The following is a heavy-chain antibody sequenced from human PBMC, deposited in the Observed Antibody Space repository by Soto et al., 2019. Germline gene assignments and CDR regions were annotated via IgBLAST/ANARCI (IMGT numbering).Heavy chain of an antibody. Sequence: SETLSLTCAVYGGSFSGYYWSWIRQPPGKGLEWIGEINHSGSTNYNPSLKSRVTISVDTSKNQFSLKLSSVTAADTAVYYCARGGTPDYDFWSGYPKGLDYWGQGTLVT. V-gene: IGHV4-34*01. D-gene: IGHD3-3*01. J-gene: IGHJ4*02. CDR2: INHSGST. CDR3: ARGGTPDYDFWSGYPKGLDY. CDR1: GGSFSGYY.